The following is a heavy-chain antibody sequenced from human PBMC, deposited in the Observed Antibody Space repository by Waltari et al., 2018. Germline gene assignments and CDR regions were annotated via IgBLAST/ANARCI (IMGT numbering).Heavy chain of an antibody. D-gene: IGHD2-2*01. CDR1: GGTFSSYA. Sequence: QVQLVQSGAEVKKPGSSVRVSCRASGGTFSSYAISWVRQAPGQGLEWLGGIIPILCPANYAPTFQDRVTITADESTTTAYIELSSLRAEDTAVYYCARQRVDRQLLTPYYYYYMDVWGKGTTVTVSS. CDR2: IIPILCPA. J-gene: IGHJ6*03. V-gene: IGHV1-69*01. CDR3: ARQRVDRQLLTPYYYYYMDV.